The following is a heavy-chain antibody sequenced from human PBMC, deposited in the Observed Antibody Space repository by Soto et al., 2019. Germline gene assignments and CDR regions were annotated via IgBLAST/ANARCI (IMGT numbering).Heavy chain of an antibody. V-gene: IGHV1-69*05. J-gene: IGHJ6*02. D-gene: IGHD5-18*01. CDR3: ARTRPAMGPFLHYYGMDV. CDR1: GGTFSSYA. CDR2: IIPIFGTA. Sequence: QVQLVQSGAEVKKPGSSVKVSCKASGGTFSSYAISWVRQAPGQGLEWMGGIIPIFGTANYAQKFQGRVTISSHEATRAGYMERSSLRSEDTAVYYCARTRPAMGPFLHYYGMDVWGQGTTVPVAS.